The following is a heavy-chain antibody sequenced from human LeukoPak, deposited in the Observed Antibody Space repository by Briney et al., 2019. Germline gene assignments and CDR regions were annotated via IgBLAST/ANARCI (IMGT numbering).Heavy chain of an antibody. CDR1: GFTFSDYY. D-gene: IGHD6-13*01. CDR2: ISSSGSTI. Sequence: GGSLRLSCAASGFTFSDYYMSWIRQAPGKGLEWVSYISSSGSTIYYADSVKGRFTISRDNAKNPLYLQMNSLRAEDTAVYYCARVASSSWYEGDYWGQGTLVTVSS. J-gene: IGHJ4*02. CDR3: ARVASSSWYEGDY. V-gene: IGHV3-11*01.